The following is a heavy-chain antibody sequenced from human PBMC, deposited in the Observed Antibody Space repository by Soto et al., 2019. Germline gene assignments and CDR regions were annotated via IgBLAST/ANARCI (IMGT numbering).Heavy chain of an antibody. Sequence: QVQLVESGGGVVQPGRSLRLSCAASGFTFSSYAMHWVRQAPGKGLVWVAVISYDGSNKYYADSVKGRFTISRDNSKNTLYLQMNSLRAEDTAVYYCARDDGGLDYWGQGTLVTVSS. V-gene: IGHV3-30-3*01. CDR3: ARDDGGLDY. D-gene: IGHD2-15*01. J-gene: IGHJ4*02. CDR2: ISYDGSNK. CDR1: GFTFSSYA.